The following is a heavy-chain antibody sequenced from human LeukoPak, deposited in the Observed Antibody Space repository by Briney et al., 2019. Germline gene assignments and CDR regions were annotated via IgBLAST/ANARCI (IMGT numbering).Heavy chain of an antibody. CDR1: GGPIFSSPFY. Sequence: PSETLSLTCTVSGGPIFSSPFYWGWIRQPPGKGLEWIASVYYNAITYSNPSLKSRVTISVDTSKNQFALKVTSVTAADTAIYYCARLMTTVATWGQGTLVTVSS. D-gene: IGHD4-11*01. J-gene: IGHJ4*02. CDR2: VYYNAIT. V-gene: IGHV4-39*01. CDR3: ARLMTTVAT.